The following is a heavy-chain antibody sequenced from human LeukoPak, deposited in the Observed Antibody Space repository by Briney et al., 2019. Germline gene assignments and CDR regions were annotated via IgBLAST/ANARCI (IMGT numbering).Heavy chain of an antibody. Sequence: SVKVSCKASGGTFSSYAISWVRQAPGQGLEWMGGIIPIFGTANYAQKFQGRVTITADESTSTAYMELSSLRSEDTAVYYCAKKYGDYRALDHWGQGTLVTVSS. CDR2: IIPIFGTA. CDR3: AKKYGDYRALDH. J-gene: IGHJ5*02. CDR1: GGTFSSYA. V-gene: IGHV1-69*13. D-gene: IGHD4-17*01.